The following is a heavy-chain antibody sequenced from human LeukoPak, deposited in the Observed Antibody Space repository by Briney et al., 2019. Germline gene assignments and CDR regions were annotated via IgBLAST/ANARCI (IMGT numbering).Heavy chain of an antibody. CDR2: IYISGST. V-gene: IGHV4-4*07. D-gene: IGHD6-13*01. Sequence: PSETLSLTCTDSGGSISSYYWSWIRQPAGKGLEWIGRIYISGSTNYNPSLKSRVTISVDTSKNQFSLKLSSVTAADTAVYYCARDFPYSSSWYLDPWGQGTLVTVSS. CDR1: GGSISSYY. CDR3: ARDFPYSSSWYLDP. J-gene: IGHJ5*02.